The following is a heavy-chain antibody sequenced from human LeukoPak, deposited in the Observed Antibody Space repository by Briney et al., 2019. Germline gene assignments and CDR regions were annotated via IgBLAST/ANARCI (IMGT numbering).Heavy chain of an antibody. CDR2: ISSDGSSE. D-gene: IGHD3-3*01. CDR1: GFPFSTYS. CDR3: AKEVLRFLEWLPTPLDAFDI. Sequence: GGSLRLSCAASGFPFSTYSMHWVRQAPGKGLEWVAVISSDGSSENYADSVEGRFTISRDNSKNTLYLQMNSLRAEDTAVYYCAKEVLRFLEWLPTPLDAFDIWGQGTMVTVSS. V-gene: IGHV3-30*18. J-gene: IGHJ3*02.